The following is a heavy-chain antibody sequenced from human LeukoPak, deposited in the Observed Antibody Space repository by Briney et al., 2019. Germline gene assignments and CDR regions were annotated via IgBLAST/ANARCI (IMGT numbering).Heavy chain of an antibody. Sequence: TSVKVSCKVSGYTLTELSMHWVRQAPGKGLEWMGGFDPEDGETIYAQKFQGRVTMTEDTSTDTAYMELSSLRSEDTAVYYCATTYYYGSGSLDYWGQGTLVTVSS. CDR2: FDPEDGET. D-gene: IGHD3-10*01. V-gene: IGHV1-24*01. J-gene: IGHJ4*02. CDR1: GYTLTELS. CDR3: ATTYYYGSGSLDY.